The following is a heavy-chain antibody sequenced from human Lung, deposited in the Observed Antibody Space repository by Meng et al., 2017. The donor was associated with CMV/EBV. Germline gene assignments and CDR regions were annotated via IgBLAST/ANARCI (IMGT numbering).Heavy chain of an antibody. CDR3: ARIGWYDFWSGYYSFVDY. Sequence: SDXXLVXPTETLLLTCTVSGLXLSNARMGVSWIRQPPGKALEWLAHIFSNDEKSYSTSLKSRRTISKDTSKSQVVLTMTNMDPVDTATYYCARIGWYDFWSGYYSFVDYXGQAXLVTVSS. J-gene: IGHJ4*01. CDR2: IFSNDEK. V-gene: IGHV2-26*01. CDR1: GLXLSNARMG. D-gene: IGHD3-3*01.